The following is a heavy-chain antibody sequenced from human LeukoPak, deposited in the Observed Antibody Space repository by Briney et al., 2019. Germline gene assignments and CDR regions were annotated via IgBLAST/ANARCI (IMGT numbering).Heavy chain of an antibody. CDR1: GGSINSYY. V-gene: IGHV4-59*01. Sequence: SETLSLTCSVSGGSINSYYWRWVRQPPGKGLEWIGYLYYGGSTTYNPSLKSRATISVATSKKQFSLKLSSVAAAATAGYYCARGFSGSGFFDYWGQGTLVTVSS. CDR3: ARGFSGSGFFDY. CDR2: LYYGGST. J-gene: IGHJ4*02. D-gene: IGHD3-3*01.